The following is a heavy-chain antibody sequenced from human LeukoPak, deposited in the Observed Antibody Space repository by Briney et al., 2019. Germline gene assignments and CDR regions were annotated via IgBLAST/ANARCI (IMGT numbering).Heavy chain of an antibody. CDR3: ARPGYSDDY. D-gene: IGHD3-22*01. Sequence: SETLSLTCAVSGDSITRSEYYWDWIRQPPGKGLEWIGSIYHSGSTYYNPSLKSRVTISVDTSKNQFSLKLSSVTAADTAVYYCARPGYSDDYWGQGTLVTVSS. J-gene: IGHJ4*02. CDR2: IYHSGST. CDR1: GDSITRSEYY. V-gene: IGHV4-38-2*01.